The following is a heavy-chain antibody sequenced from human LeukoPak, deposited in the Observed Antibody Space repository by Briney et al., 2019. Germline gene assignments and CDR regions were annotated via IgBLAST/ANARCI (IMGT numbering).Heavy chain of an antibody. CDR2: IYNSGNT. CDR3: ARFVVGGIRGVPYYFDY. V-gene: IGHV4-31*03. J-gene: IGHJ4*02. D-gene: IGHD3-10*01. CDR1: GGSISNGGYY. Sequence: PSETLSLTCTVSGGSISNGGYYWSWIRQHPGKGLEWIGYIYNSGNTYYNPSLKSRVTISEDTSKNQFSLKLSSVTAADTAVYYCARFVVGGIRGVPYYFDYWGQGTLVTVSS.